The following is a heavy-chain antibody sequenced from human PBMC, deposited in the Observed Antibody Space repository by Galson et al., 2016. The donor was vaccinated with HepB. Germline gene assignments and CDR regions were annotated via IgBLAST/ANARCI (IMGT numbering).Heavy chain of an antibody. CDR3: ARDAGDYYDNSGTPYNWFDP. V-gene: IGHV3-9*01. CDR2: ISWNSDYI. Sequence: SLRLSCAASGFTFENYAMHWVRQAPGKGLEWVSGISWNSDYIGYAESVKGRFTISRDNAKKSLFLQKNSLRAEDTAVYFCARDAGDYYDNSGTPYNWFDPWGQGTLVTVTS. CDR1: GFTFENYA. D-gene: IGHD3-22*01. J-gene: IGHJ5*02.